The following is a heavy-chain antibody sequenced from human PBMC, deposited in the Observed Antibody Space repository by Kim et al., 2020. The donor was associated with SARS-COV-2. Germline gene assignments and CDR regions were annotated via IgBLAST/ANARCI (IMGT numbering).Heavy chain of an antibody. J-gene: IGHJ6*02. V-gene: IGHV3-21*01. CDR3: ARDGAKYSSSPYYYYGMDV. CDR1: GFTFSSYS. D-gene: IGHD6-6*01. Sequence: GGSLRLSCAASGFTFSSYSMNWVRQAPGKGLEWVSSISSSSSYIYYADSVKGRFTISRDNAKNSLYLQMNSLRAEDTAVYYCARDGAKYSSSPYYYYGMDVWGQGTTVTVSS. CDR2: ISSSSSYI.